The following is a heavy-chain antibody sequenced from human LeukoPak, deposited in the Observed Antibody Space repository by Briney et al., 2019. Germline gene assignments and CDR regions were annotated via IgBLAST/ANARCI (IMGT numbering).Heavy chain of an antibody. J-gene: IGHJ3*02. Sequence: ASVKVSCKASGYTFTGYYMHWVRQAPGQGLEWMGWINPNSGGTNYAQKFQGRVTMTRDTSISTAYMELSRLRSDDTAVYYCAKDIDIVVVPAAISPQAFDIWGQGTMVTVSS. CDR3: AKDIDIVVVPAAISPQAFDI. CDR2: INPNSGGT. V-gene: IGHV1-2*02. CDR1: GYTFTGYY. D-gene: IGHD2-2*02.